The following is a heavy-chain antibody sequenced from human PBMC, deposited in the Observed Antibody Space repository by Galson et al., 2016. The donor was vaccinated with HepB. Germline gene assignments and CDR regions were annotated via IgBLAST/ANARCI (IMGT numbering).Heavy chain of an antibody. V-gene: IGHV4-34*01. J-gene: IGHJ6*02. CDR1: GASFGDLS. Sequence: SETLSLTCAVSGASFGDLSWSWIRQSPGKGLEWIGEINDGGSANYSPSLKTRVTISIDTSKNQFSLNLSSVTAADTAIYYCVRERLLRYFDLFPSGYYGMDVWGQGTTVTVSS. CDR2: INDGGSA. CDR3: VRERLLRYFDLFPSGYYGMDV. D-gene: IGHD3-9*01.